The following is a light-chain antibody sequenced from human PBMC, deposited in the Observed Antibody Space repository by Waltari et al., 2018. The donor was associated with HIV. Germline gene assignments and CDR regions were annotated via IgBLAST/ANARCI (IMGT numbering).Light chain of an antibody. Sequence: SYVLTQPPSVSVAPGQTARITCGGDNIGSQSVHWYQQKPGQAPLLVVFDDGDRPSGIPGRFSGSNSGNTATLTIGRVEAGDEAYYDCQRWDTTSDHPVFGGGTKLTVL. V-gene: IGLV3-21*02. CDR2: DDG. CDR3: QRWDTTSDHPV. J-gene: IGLJ3*02. CDR1: NIGSQS.